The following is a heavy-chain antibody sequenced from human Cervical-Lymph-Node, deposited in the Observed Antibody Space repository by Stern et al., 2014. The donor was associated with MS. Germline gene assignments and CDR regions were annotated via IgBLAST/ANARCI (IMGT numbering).Heavy chain of an antibody. J-gene: IGHJ4*02. V-gene: IGHV3-53*01. CDR2: IPNVGST. D-gene: IGHD1-1*01. CDR1: GFTVSRDY. CDR3: ARDTSSPERSDW. Sequence: VQLVESGGGVIQPGGSLRISCTASGFTVSRDYMTWVRQAPGQGLEWFSRIPNVGSTFYTDSVKGGFTISRDDSRNAVYLHMTSLRAEDAAMYYCARDTSSPERSDWWGQGTLVTVSS.